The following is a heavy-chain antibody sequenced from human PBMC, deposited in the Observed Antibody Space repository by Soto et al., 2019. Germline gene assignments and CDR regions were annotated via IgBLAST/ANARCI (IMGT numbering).Heavy chain of an antibody. CDR2: ISYDGSNK. CDR1: GFTFSSYA. Sequence: GGSLRLSCAASGFTFSSYAMHWVRQAPGKGLEWVAVISYDGSNKYYADSVKGRFTISRDNSKNTLYLQMNSLRAEDTAVYYCARQSGYCSGGSCYSFGGFREINFDYWGQGTLVTVSS. CDR3: ARQSGYCSGGSCYSFGGFREINFDY. V-gene: IGHV3-30-3*01. J-gene: IGHJ4*02. D-gene: IGHD2-15*01.